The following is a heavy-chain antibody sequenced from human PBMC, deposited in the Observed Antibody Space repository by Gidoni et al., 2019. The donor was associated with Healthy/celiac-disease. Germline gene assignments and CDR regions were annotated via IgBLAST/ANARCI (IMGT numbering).Heavy chain of an antibody. V-gene: IGHV3-9*01. CDR2: INWNSASA. D-gene: IGHD5-18*01. CDR3: AKARGFKYGIDAFDI. Sequence: EVQLLDSGGDLVQPGTSLRLSCDVSGFTFDDYAMHWVRQGPGKGLEWVSGINWNSASAGYAESVEGRFTISRDNAKKSLYLQMTSLRPEDTAVYYCAKARGFKYGIDAFDIWGHGTMVTVSS. J-gene: IGHJ3*02. CDR1: GFTFDDYA.